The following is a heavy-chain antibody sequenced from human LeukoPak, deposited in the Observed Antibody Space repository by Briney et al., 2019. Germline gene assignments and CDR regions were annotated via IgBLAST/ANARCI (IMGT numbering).Heavy chain of an antibody. CDR3: ASYYCSGGSCYFDY. J-gene: IGHJ4*02. CDR1: GGSISSSSYY. Sequence: SETLPLTCTVSGGSISSSSYYWGWIRQPPGKGLEWIGSIYYSGSTYYNPSLRSRVTISVDTPKNQFSLELSSVTAADTAVYYCASYYCSGGSCYFDYWGQGTPVTVSS. D-gene: IGHD2-15*01. CDR2: IYYSGST. V-gene: IGHV4-39*01.